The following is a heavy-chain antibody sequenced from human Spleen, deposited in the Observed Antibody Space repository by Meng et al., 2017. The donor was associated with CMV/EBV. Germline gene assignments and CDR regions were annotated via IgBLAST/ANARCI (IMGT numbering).Heavy chain of an antibody. CDR1: GFTFSSYA. Sequence: GESLKISCAASGFTFSSYAMSWVRQAPGKGLEWVSVIYSGGSSTYYADSVKGRFTISRDNSKNTLYLQMNSLRAEDTAVYYCARLGSYTYYYYGMDVWGQGTTVTVSS. V-gene: IGHV3-23*03. CDR2: IYSGGSST. D-gene: IGHD1-26*01. CDR3: ARLGSYTYYYYGMDV. J-gene: IGHJ6*02.